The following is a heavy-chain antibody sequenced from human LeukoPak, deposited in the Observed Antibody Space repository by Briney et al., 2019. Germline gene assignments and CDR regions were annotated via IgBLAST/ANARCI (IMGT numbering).Heavy chain of an antibody. CDR2: ISGSGGST. V-gene: IGHV3-23*01. J-gene: IGHJ4*02. CDR3: AKEEWPYYYGSGSLNPQLDY. CDR1: GFTFSSFA. Sequence: GGSLRLSCAASGFTFSSFAMSWVRQAPGKGLEWVSAISGSGGSTYYADSVKGRFTISRDNSKNTLYLQMNSLRAEDTAVYYCAKEEWPYYYGSGSLNPQLDYWGQGTLVTVSS. D-gene: IGHD3-10*01.